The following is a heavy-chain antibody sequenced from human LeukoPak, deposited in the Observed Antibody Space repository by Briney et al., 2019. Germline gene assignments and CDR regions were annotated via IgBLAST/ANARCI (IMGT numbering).Heavy chain of an antibody. J-gene: IGHJ5*02. CDR3: SRGPRFDP. V-gene: IGHV1-8*02. CDR1: GGTFSSYA. CDR2: VNPNSGDT. Sequence: GASVKVSCKASGGTFSSYAINWVRQATGQGLEWMGWVNPNSGDTDYAQKFQGRLTMTRNTSISTAYMELSGLRLEDTAVYYCSRGPRFDPWGQGTQVTVSS.